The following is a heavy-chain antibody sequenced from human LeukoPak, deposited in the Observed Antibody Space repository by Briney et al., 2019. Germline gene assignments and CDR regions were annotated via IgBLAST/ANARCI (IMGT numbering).Heavy chain of an antibody. V-gene: IGHV1-2*02. CDR1: GYTFTGYY. J-gene: IGHJ6*02. CDR2: INPNSGGT. D-gene: IGHD4-17*01. Sequence: ASVKVSCKASGYTFTGYYMHWVRQAPGQGLEWMGWINPNSGGTNYAQKFQGRVTMTRDTSISTACMELSRLRSDDTAVYYCARGFYGDYYYYGMDVWGRGTTVTVSS. CDR3: ARGFYGDYYYYGMDV.